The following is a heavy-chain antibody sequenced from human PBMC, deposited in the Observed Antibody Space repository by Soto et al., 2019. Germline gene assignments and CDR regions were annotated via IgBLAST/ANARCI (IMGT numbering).Heavy chain of an antibody. V-gene: IGHV3-23*01. D-gene: IGHD2-2*01. Sequence: GGSLRLSCAASGFTFSSYAMSWVRQAPGKGLEWVSAISGSGGSTYYADSVKGRFTISRDNSKNTLYLQMNSLRAEDTAVYYCAKGDEAMPPVYYYGMDVWGQGTTVTVSS. CDR3: AKGDEAMPPVYYYGMDV. CDR1: GFTFSSYA. CDR2: ISGSGGST. J-gene: IGHJ6*02.